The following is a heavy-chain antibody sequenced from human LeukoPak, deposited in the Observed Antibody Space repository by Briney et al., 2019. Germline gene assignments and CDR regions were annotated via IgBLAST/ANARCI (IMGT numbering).Heavy chain of an antibody. CDR2: IYTSGTT. CDR3: ARGGPYYYGSGSYKSWFDP. V-gene: IGHV4-61*02. J-gene: IGHJ5*02. D-gene: IGHD3-10*01. CDR1: GGSISSGYYY. Sequence: SETLSLTCTVSGGSISSGYYYWSWIRQPAGKGLEWIGRIYTSGTTNYNPSLKSRVTISVDTSKNQFSLKLSSVTAADTAVYYCARGGPYYYGSGSYKSWFDPWGQGTLVTVSS.